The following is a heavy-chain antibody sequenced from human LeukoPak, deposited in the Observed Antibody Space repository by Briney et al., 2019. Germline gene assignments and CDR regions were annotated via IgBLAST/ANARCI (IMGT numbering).Heavy chain of an antibody. CDR2: ISYDGSNK. Sequence: PGRSLRLSCAASGFTFSSYGMHWVRQAPGKGLEWVAVISYDGSNKYYADSVKGRFTISRDNSKNTLYLQMNSLRAEDTAVYYCARDKAVMITFGGVIAPYFDYWGQGTLVSVSS. CDR3: ARDKAVMITFGGVIAPYFDY. V-gene: IGHV3-30*19. D-gene: IGHD3-16*02. J-gene: IGHJ4*02. CDR1: GFTFSSYG.